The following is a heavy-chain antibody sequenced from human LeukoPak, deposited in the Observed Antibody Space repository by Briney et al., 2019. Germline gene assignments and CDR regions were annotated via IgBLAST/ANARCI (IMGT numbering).Heavy chain of an antibody. CDR3: ATSDILTGYTVDY. CDR2: FDPEDGET. J-gene: IGHJ4*02. D-gene: IGHD3-9*01. Sequence: GASVKVSCKVSGYILTGLSMHWVRQAPGKGLEWMGGFDPEDGETIYAQKFQGRVTMTEDTSTDTAYMELSSLRSGDTAVYYCATSDILTGYTVDYWGQGTLVTVSS. V-gene: IGHV1-24*01. CDR1: GYILTGLS.